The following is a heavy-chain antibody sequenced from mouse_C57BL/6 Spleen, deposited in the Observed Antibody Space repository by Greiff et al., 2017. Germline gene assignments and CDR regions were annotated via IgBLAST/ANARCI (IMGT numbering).Heavy chain of an antibody. CDR3: ATRPITTVVAEDDC. D-gene: IGHD1-1*01. J-gene: IGHJ2*01. V-gene: IGHV1-66*01. CDR2: IYPGSGNT. CDR1: GYSFTSYY. Sequence: QVQLKESGPELVKPGASVKISCKASGYSFTSYYIHWVKQRPGQGLEWIGWIYPGSGNTKYNEKFKGKATLTADTSSSTAYMQLSSLTSEDAAVYYCATRPITTVVAEDDCWGQGTTLTVSS.